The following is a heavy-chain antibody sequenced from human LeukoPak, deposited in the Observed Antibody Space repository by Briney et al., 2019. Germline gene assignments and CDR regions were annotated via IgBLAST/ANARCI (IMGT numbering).Heavy chain of an antibody. V-gene: IGHV4-39*01. J-gene: IGHJ4*02. CDR1: GGPISSSYYY. Sequence: PSETLSLTCTVSGGPISSSYYYWVWIRQPPGKGLEWIGSIYYSGSTYYNPSLKSRVTISVDTSKNQFSLKLSSVTAADTAVYYCAREIYDDYEGAQHFDYWGQGTLVTVSS. D-gene: IGHD4-17*01. CDR2: IYYSGST. CDR3: AREIYDDYEGAQHFDY.